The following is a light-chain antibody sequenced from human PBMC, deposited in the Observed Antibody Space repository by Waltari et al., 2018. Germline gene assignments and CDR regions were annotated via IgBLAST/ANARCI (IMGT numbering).Light chain of an antibody. V-gene: IGKV3-11*01. J-gene: IGKJ2*01. CDR2: DSS. CDR1: QSVGSS. Sequence: IVFTQSPATLSLSPGERATLSCRASQSVGSSLVWYQQKPGQSPRLLISDSSNRATGIPARFSGSGSGTDFSLTISSLEPEDFAVYYCQLHTKSPPMYIFGQGTKLEIQ. CDR3: QLHTKSPPMYI.